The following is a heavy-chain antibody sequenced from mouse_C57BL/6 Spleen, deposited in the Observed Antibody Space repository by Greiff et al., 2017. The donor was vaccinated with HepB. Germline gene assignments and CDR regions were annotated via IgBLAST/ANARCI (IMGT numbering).Heavy chain of an antibody. CDR2: IDPSDSYT. J-gene: IGHJ1*03. D-gene: IGHD1-1*01. CDR3: ARPFCYSSTHWYFDV. V-gene: IGHV1-69*01. Sequence: VQLQQSGAELVMPGASVKLSCKASGYTFTSYWMHWVKQRPGQGLEWIGEIDPSDSYTNYNQKFKGKSTLTVDKSSSTAYMQLSSLTSEDSAVYCCARPFCYSSTHWYFDVWGTGTTVTVSS. CDR1: GYTFTSYW.